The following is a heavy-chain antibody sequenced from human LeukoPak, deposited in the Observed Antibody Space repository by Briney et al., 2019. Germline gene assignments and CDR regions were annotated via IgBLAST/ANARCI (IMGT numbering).Heavy chain of an antibody. D-gene: IGHD3-3*01. V-gene: IGHV4-59*08. Sequence: SETLSLTCTVSGGSISSYYWSWIRQPPGKGLEWIGYIYYSGSTNYNPSLKSRVTISVDTSKNQYSLKLSSVTAADTAVYYCARSSGGLDYWGQGTLVTVPS. CDR1: GGSISSYY. CDR2: IYYSGST. J-gene: IGHJ4*02. CDR3: ARSSGGLDY.